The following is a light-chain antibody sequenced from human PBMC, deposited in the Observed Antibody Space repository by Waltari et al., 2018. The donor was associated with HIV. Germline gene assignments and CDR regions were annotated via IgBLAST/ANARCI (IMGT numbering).Light chain of an antibody. J-gene: IGLJ3*02. CDR3: AAWDDSLNGWV. CDR2: SNA. Sequence: QSVLTQPPSPSGTPGQRVTISCSGSCPNIRRIPVGCYQHLPGTAPKLLIYSNAQRPSGVPDRFSGSKSGTSASLAISGLQSEDEADYYCAAWDDSLNGWVFGGGTKLTVL. V-gene: IGLV1-44*01. CDR1: CPNIRRIP.